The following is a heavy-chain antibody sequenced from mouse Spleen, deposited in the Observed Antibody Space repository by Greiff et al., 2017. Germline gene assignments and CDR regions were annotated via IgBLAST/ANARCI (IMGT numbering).Heavy chain of an antibody. D-gene: IGHD2-2*01. CDR2: IDPETGGT. Sequence: VKLQESGAELVRPGASVTLSCKASGYTFTDYEMHWVKQTPVHGLEWIGAIDPETGGTAYNQKFKGKAILTADKSSSTAYMELRSLTSEDSAVYYCTRGVYYGYDEAWFAYWGQGTLVTVSA. CDR3: TRGVYYGYDEAWFAY. CDR1: GYTFTDYE. V-gene: IGHV1-15*01. J-gene: IGHJ3*01.